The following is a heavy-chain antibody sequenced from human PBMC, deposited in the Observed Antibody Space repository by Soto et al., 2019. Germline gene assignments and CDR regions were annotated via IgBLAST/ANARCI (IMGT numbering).Heavy chain of an antibody. CDR3: AHSPPSTSLRRWVDP. V-gene: IGHV2-5*02. D-gene: IGHD2-2*01. Sequence: QITLKESGPTLVKPTQTLTLTCTFSGFSLSTSGVGVGWIRQPPGKALEWLALIYWDDDKWYSPSLKSRLTDTKDTPKCPVVLTMTNSGPVDTATYYCAHSPPSTSLRRWVDPWGQATLVTVSS. CDR1: GFSLSTSGVG. J-gene: IGHJ5*02. CDR2: IYWDDDK.